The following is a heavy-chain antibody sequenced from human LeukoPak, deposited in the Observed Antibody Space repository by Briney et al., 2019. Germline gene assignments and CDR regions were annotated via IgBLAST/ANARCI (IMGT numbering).Heavy chain of an antibody. CDR1: GFTFSTYW. CDR2: INTDGSST. J-gene: IGHJ4*02. V-gene: IGHV3-74*01. CDR3: FHEGQ. Sequence: GGSLRLSCAASGFTFSTYWMHWVRQAPGKGLEWVSHINTDGSSTTYADSVKGRFTISRDNAKNTLYLQMNSLRGDDTAVYYCFHEGQWGQGTLVTVSS.